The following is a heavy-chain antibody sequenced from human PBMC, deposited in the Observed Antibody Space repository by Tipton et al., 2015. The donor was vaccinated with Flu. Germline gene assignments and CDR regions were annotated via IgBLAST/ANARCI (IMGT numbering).Heavy chain of an antibody. CDR1: GGTFGSST. CDR2: IIPLFGTA. V-gene: IGHV1-69*01. D-gene: IGHD5-18*01. CDR3: ATSDTQGLVPVLSYFDY. Sequence: QVQLVQSGAEVKKPGSSVKVSCKASGGTFGSSTITWLRQAPGRGLEWMGGIIPLFGTANYAQNFQGRVTISADESTSTAHMELNSLRSDATAVYYCATSDTQGLVPVLSYFDYWGQGTRVTVSS. J-gene: IGHJ4*02.